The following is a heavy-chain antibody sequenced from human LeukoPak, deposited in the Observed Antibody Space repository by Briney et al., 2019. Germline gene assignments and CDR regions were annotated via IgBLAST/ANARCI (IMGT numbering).Heavy chain of an antibody. J-gene: IGHJ4*02. Sequence: GGSLRLSCAASGFTFSSYSMNWVRQAPGKGLEWVSSISSSSSYIYYADSVKGRFTISRDNAKNSLYLQMNSLRAEDTAVYYCARGYDVLTGRLPYYFDYWGQGTLVTVSS. V-gene: IGHV3-21*01. CDR2: ISSSSSYI. CDR3: ARGYDVLTGRLPYYFDY. D-gene: IGHD3-9*01. CDR1: GFTFSSYS.